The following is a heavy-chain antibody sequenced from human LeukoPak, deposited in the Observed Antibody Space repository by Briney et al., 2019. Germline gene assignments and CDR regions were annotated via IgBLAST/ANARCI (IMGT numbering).Heavy chain of an antibody. J-gene: IGHJ4*02. CDR1: GYTFPSYW. D-gene: IGHD4-17*01. Sequence: GESLNISCKASGYTFPSYWIGLVRQMPGQDLEWMGIIYPGDSDIKYSPSFQGQVSISADKSISTAYLQWSSLKASDTAIYYCARSDYGGSYWGQGTLVTVSS. V-gene: IGHV5-51*01. CDR3: ARSDYGGSY. CDR2: IYPGDSDI.